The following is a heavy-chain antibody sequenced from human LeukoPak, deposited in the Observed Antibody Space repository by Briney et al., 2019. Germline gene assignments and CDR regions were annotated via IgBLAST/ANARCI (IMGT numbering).Heavy chain of an antibody. D-gene: IGHD3-3*01. CDR2: IYYSGST. V-gene: IGHV4-61*01. Sequence: SETLSLTCTVSGGSVSNSLYYWSWIRQPPGKGLEWIGYIYYSGSTNYNPSLKSRVTISIDTSRNQFSLRLNSMTAADTAVYYCARSRGYDFWSGYPSFYYYYGMDVWGQGTTVTVSS. CDR3: ARSRGYDFWSGYPSFYYYYGMDV. J-gene: IGHJ6*02. CDR1: GGSVSNSLYY.